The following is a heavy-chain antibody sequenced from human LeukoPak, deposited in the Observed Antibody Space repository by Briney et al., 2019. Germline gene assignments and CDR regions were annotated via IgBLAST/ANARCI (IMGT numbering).Heavy chain of an antibody. CDR1: GGTFSSYA. CDR3: ARGVAVAGMLD. Sequence: EASVKVSCKASGGTFSSYAISWVRQAPGQGLEWMGGIIPIFGTANYAQKFQGRVTITADESTSTAYMELSSLRSEDTAVYYCARGVAVAGMLDWGQGTLVTVSS. CDR2: IIPIFGTA. J-gene: IGHJ4*02. V-gene: IGHV1-69*13. D-gene: IGHD6-19*01.